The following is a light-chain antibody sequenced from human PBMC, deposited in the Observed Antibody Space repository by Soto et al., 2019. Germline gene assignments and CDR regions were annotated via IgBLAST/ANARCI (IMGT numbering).Light chain of an antibody. V-gene: IGLV1-47*01. CDR3: AAWDDSLSGL. Sequence: QSALTQPPSASGTPGQRVTISCSGRSSNIGSNYVYWYQQLPGTAPKLLIYRNNQRPSGVPDRFSGSKSGTSASLAISGLRSEDEADYYCAAWDDSLSGLFGTGTKVTVL. CDR2: RNN. J-gene: IGLJ1*01. CDR1: SSNIGSNY.